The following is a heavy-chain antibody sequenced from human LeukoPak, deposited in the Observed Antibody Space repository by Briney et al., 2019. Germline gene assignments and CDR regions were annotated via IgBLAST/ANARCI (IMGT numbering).Heavy chain of an antibody. CDR2: ISGSGGST. D-gene: IGHD4-17*01. CDR3: AKIIDYGDYFDY. CDR1: GFTFSSYA. J-gene: IGHJ4*02. Sequence: HPGGSLRLSCAASGFTFSSYAMSWVRQAPGKGLEWVSAISGSGGSTYYADSVKGRFTISRDNSKNTLYLQMNSLRAEDTAVYYCAKIIDYGDYFDYWGQGTLVTVSS. V-gene: IGHV3-23*01.